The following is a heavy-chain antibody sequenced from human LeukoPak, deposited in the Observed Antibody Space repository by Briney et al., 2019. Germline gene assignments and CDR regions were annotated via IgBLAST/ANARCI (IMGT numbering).Heavy chain of an antibody. D-gene: IGHD6-19*01. CDR1: GFNFGDFT. Sequence: GGSLRLSCTTSGFNFGDFTMTWFRQAPGKGLEWVSYISSSGSTIYYADSVKGRFTISRDNAKNSLYLQMNSLRAEDTAVYYCATSSWLDWGQGTLVTVSS. CDR2: ISSSGSTI. J-gene: IGHJ4*02. CDR3: ATSSWLD. V-gene: IGHV3-11*01.